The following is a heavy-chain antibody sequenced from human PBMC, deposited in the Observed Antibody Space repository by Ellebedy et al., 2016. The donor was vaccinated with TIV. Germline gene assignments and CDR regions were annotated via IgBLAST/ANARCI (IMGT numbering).Heavy chain of an antibody. D-gene: IGHD3-10*01. CDR1: GYSISSGYY. V-gene: IGHV4-38-2*02. CDR2: IYHSGST. CDR3: ARVRGFGEYYYYYGMDV. J-gene: IGHJ6*02. Sequence: SETLSLTXTVSGYSISSGYYWGWIRQPPGKGLEWIGSIYHSGSTYYNPSLKSRVTISVDTSKNQFSLKLSSVTAADTAVYYCARVRGFGEYYYYYGMDVWGQGTTVTVSS.